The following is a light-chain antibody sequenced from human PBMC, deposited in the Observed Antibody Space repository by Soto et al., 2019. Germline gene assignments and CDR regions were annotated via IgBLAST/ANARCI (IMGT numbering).Light chain of an antibody. J-gene: IGKJ1*01. Sequence: AIRMTQSPSSFSASTGDRVTITCRASQGISSYLAWYQQKPGKAPNLLIYAASSLQSGVPSRFSGSGSGTDFSLSINGLQPEDFATYYCQQSHSVPGTFGQGTKVDIK. CDR2: AAS. CDR3: QQSHSVPGT. CDR1: QGISSY. V-gene: IGKV1-8*01.